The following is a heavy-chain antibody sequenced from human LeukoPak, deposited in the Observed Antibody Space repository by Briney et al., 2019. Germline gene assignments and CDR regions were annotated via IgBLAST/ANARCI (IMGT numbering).Heavy chain of an antibody. CDR1: GFTFSSYA. J-gene: IGHJ4*02. V-gene: IGHV3-23*01. D-gene: IGHD4-23*01. CDR2: ISGSGGST. Sequence: GGSLRLSCAASGFTFSSYAMSWVRQAPGRGLEWVSAISGSGGSTYYADSVKGRFTISRDNSKNTLYLQMNSLRAEDTAVYYCAKADGGKGRSIQLDYWGQGTLVTVSS. CDR3: AKADGGKGRSIQLDY.